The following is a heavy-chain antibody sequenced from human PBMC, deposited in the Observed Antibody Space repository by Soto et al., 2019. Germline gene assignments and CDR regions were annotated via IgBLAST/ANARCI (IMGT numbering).Heavy chain of an antibody. D-gene: IGHD5-12*01. CDR1: GFTFSSYS. Sequence: GGSLTLSCAASGFTFSSYSMNWVRQAPGKGLEWVSHISSSSSTIYYADSVKGRFTISRDNAKNSLYLQMNSLRDEDRAVYYCARDKRYSGYVPGFWSNWGQGTLVTVSS. CDR3: ARDKRYSGYVPGFWSN. J-gene: IGHJ4*02. V-gene: IGHV3-48*02. CDR2: ISSSSSTI.